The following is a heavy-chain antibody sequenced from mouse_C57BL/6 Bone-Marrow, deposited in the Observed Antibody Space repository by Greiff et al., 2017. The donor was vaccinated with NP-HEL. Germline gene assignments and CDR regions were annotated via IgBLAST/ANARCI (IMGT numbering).Heavy chain of an antibody. CDR3: ARWVGTTDFDY. D-gene: IGHD1-1*01. V-gene: IGHV1-12*01. CDR2: IYPGNGDP. J-gene: IGHJ2*01. Sequence: QVQLQQSGAELVRPGASVKMSCKASGYTFTSYNMHWVKQTPRQGLEWIGAIYPGNGDPSYNQKLKGQATLTVDKSSSAAYMQRSSLTSEDSAVYFCARWVGTTDFDYWGQGTTLTVSS. CDR1: GYTFTSYN.